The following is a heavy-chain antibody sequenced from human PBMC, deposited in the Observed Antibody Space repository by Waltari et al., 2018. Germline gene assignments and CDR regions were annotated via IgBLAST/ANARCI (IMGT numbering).Heavy chain of an antibody. Sequence: EVQLVESGGGLVKPGGSLRLSCAASGFTFSSYSMNWVRQAPGKGLVWVSSISSSSSYIYYADSVKGRFTISRDNAKNSLDLQMNSLRAEDTAVYYCASGSVTTKPYLDYWGQGTLVTVSS. CDR2: ISSSSSYI. CDR1: GFTFSSYS. CDR3: ASGSVTTKPYLDY. J-gene: IGHJ4*02. D-gene: IGHD4-17*01. V-gene: IGHV3-21*01.